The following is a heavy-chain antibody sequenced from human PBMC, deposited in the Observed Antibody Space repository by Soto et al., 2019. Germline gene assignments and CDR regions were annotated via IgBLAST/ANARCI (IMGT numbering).Heavy chain of an antibody. Sequence: QVQLQESGPGLVKPSQTLSLTCTVSGGSISSGGYYWSWIRQHPGKGLEWIGYVYYSGSTYYNPSLKSRVTISVEPCKNQFSRRRSSVTASDTAVYYCARERGGSGDYVWGSYRYLESWGQGTLVTVSS. CDR3: ARERGGSGDYVWGSYRYLES. D-gene: IGHD3-16*02. J-gene: IGHJ5*02. V-gene: IGHV4-31*03. CDR2: VYYSGST. CDR1: GGSISSGGYY.